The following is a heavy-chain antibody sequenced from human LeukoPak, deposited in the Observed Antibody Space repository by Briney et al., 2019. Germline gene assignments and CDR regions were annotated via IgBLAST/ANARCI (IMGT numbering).Heavy chain of an antibody. CDR1: GFTFGDYA. J-gene: IGHJ5*02. Sequence: GGSLRLSCTVSGFTFGDYAMHWVRQAPGKGPEWVSSISWDNGDKDYAASLQGRFTITRDNGTKILYMQLNSLTTEATALYYCSKESGDCSGSVCYPRVASQFDPWGEGTLVTVS. V-gene: IGHV3-9*01. CDR2: ISWDNGDK. D-gene: IGHD2-8*02. CDR3: SKESGDCSGSVCYPRVASQFDP.